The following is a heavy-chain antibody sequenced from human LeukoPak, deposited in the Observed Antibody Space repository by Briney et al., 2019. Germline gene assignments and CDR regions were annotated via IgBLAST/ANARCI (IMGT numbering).Heavy chain of an antibody. D-gene: IGHD2-8*01. CDR2: FDPEDGET. CDR3: ATTSVHYYYYGMDV. CDR1: GYTLTELS. Sequence: ASVKVSCKVSGYTLTELSMHWVRQAPGKGLEWMGGFDPEDGETIYAQKFQGRVTMTEDTSTDTAYMELSSLRSEDTAVYYCATTSVHYYYYGMDVRGQGTTVTVSS. V-gene: IGHV1-24*01. J-gene: IGHJ6*02.